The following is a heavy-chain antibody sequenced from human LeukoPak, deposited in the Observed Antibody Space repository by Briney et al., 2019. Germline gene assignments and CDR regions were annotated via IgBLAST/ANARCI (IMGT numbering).Heavy chain of an antibody. CDR3: ARGGAYTVTTSDY. V-gene: IGHV1-8*01. J-gene: IGHJ4*02. Sequence: GASVKVSFKASGSPFTSYDINWVRPATGQGLEWMGWMNPNSGNTGYAQKFQGRVTMTRNTSISTAYMELSSLRSEDTAVYYCARGGAYTVTTSDYWGQGTLVTVSS. D-gene: IGHD4-17*01. CDR2: MNPNSGNT. CDR1: GSPFTSYD.